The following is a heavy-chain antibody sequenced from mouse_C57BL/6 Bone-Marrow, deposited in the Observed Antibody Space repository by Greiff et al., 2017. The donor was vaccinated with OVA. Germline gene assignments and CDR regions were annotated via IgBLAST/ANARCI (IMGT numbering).Heavy chain of an antibody. Sequence: VQLQQSGAELARPGASVKMSCKASGYTFTSYTMHWVKQRPGQGLEWIGYINPSSGYTKYNQKFKDKATLTADKSSSTAAMQLSSLTSEDSAVYFCARSSEGDYDGGFAYWGQGTLVTVSA. CDR2: INPSSGYT. D-gene: IGHD2-4*01. J-gene: IGHJ3*01. V-gene: IGHV1-4*01. CDR1: GYTFTSYT. CDR3: ARSSEGDYDGGFAY.